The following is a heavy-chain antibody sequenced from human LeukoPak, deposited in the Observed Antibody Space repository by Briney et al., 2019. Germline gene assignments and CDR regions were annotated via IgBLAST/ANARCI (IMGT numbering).Heavy chain of an antibody. J-gene: IGHJ4*02. CDR1: GFTVSSNY. CDR3: ATADGYSSGWYGFDY. V-gene: IGHV3-53*01. Sequence: GGSLRLSCAASGFTVSSNYMSWVRQAPGKGLEWVSVIYSGGSTYYADSVKGRFTISRDNSKNTLYLQMNSLRAEDTAVYYCATADGYSSGWYGFDYWGQGTLVTVSS. CDR2: IYSGGST. D-gene: IGHD6-19*01.